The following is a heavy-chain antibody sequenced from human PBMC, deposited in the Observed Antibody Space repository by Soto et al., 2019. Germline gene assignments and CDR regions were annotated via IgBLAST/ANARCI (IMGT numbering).Heavy chain of an antibody. CDR3: ANNPGIAPTGPQCES. J-gene: IGHJ5*02. V-gene: IGHV3-23*01. CDR1: GFTFSSYA. Sequence: PGGSLRLSCAASGFTFSSYAMSWVRQAPGKGLEWVSAISVSVGSTYYADSVKGRFTISRDNSKNTLYLQMNSLRAEDTAVYYCANNPGIAPTGPQCESWGQGTMVIVSA. CDR2: ISVSVGST. D-gene: IGHD6-13*01.